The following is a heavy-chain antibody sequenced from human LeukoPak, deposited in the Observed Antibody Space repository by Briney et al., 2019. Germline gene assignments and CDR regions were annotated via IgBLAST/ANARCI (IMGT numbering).Heavy chain of an antibody. CDR1: GGSISSSSYY. V-gene: IGHV4-39*01. CDR2: IYYSGST. D-gene: IGHD3-10*01. Sequence: PSETLSLTCTVSGGSISSSSYYWGWIRQPPGKGLEWIGSIYYSGSTYYNPSHKSRVTISVDTSKNQFSLKLSSVTAADTAVYYCASIWFGDGYFDYWGQGTLVTVSS. CDR3: ASIWFGDGYFDY. J-gene: IGHJ4*02.